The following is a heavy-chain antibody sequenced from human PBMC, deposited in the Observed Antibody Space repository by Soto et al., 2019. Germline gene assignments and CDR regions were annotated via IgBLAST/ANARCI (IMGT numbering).Heavy chain of an antibody. V-gene: IGHV2-5*02. CDR1: GFSLSTSGVG. CDR3: AHSSSRWPLGY. Sequence: QITLKESGPPLVKPTQTLTLTCTFSGFSLSTSGVGVVWLRQPPGKALEWLALVYWDDDKRYSPSLKSRLTITQDTSKNHVVLTMNNMDHVDTATYYCAHSSSRWPLGYWVQGALVTVSS. J-gene: IGHJ4*02. CDR2: VYWDDDK. D-gene: IGHD4-17*01.